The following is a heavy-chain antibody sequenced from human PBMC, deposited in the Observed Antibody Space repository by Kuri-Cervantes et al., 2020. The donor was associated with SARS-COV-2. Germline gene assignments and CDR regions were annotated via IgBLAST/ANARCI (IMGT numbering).Heavy chain of an antibody. CDR2: FDPEDGET. Sequence: ASVKVSCKASGYTFTSYYMHWVRQAPGKGLEWMGGFDPEDGETIYAQKFQGRVTMTEDTSTDTAYMELSSLRSEDTAVYYCATGPPLVGATSLGGWFDPWGQGTLVTVSS. V-gene: IGHV1-24*01. CDR1: GYTFTSYY. D-gene: IGHD1-26*01. CDR3: ATGPPLVGATSLGGWFDP. J-gene: IGHJ5*02.